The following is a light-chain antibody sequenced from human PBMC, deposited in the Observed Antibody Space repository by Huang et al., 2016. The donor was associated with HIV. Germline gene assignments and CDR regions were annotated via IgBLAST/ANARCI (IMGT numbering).Light chain of an antibody. V-gene: IGKV1-39*01. Sequence: DIQMTQSPSSLSASIGDRVTMSCWASQTVDMYLNWYQQTPGRAPKRQIYADANLQSDVPSRFSGTGSGTNFTLTISSLQPEDFVIYFCQQTYNVPRTFGQGTALEIK. CDR1: QTVDMY. CDR3: QQTYNVPRT. CDR2: ADA. J-gene: IGKJ2*01.